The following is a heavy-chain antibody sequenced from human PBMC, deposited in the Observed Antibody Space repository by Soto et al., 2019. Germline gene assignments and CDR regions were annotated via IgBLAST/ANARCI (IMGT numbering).Heavy chain of an antibody. D-gene: IGHD3-10*01. J-gene: IGHJ4*02. CDR2: INHSGST. Sequence: PSETLSLTCAVYGGSFSGYYWSWIRQPPGKGLEWIGEINHSGSTNYNPSLKSRVTISVDTSKNQFSLKLSSVTAADTAVYYCARAVRGEYYYGSGSYTNDYWGQGTLVTVSS. CDR1: GGSFSGYY. CDR3: ARAVRGEYYYGSGSYTNDY. V-gene: IGHV4-34*01.